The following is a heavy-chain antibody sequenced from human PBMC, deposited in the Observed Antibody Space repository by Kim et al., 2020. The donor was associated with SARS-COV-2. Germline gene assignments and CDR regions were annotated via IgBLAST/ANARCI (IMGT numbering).Heavy chain of an antibody. Sequence: YTPPLKSRVTISVDKSKNQFSLKLSSVTAADTAVYYCARRGVVSPRWFDPWGQGTLVTVSS. CDR3: ARRGVVSPRWFDP. D-gene: IGHD3-22*01. J-gene: IGHJ5*02. V-gene: IGHV4-4*02.